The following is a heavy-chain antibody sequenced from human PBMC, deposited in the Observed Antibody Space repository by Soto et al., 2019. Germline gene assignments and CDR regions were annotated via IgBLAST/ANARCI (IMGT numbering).Heavy chain of an antibody. CDR3: ARIHYSGYARTRWFDP. CDR1: GGCISSGGYY. D-gene: IGHD5-12*01. Sequence: QVQLQESGPGLVKPSQTLSLICTVSGGCISSGGYYWSWIRQHPGKGLERIGYIYYSGSTYYNTSLKSRVTISVDTSKNQFSLKLSSVTAADTAVYYCARIHYSGYARTRWFDPWGQGTLVTVSS. V-gene: IGHV4-31*03. J-gene: IGHJ5*02. CDR2: IYYSGST.